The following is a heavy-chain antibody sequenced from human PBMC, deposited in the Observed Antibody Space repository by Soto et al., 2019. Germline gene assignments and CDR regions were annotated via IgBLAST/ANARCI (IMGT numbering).Heavy chain of an antibody. CDR2: TYYRSKWYN. V-gene: IGHV6-1*01. D-gene: IGHD1-26*01. CDR1: GDSVSSNSAA. J-gene: IGHJ4*02. Sequence: SQTLSLTCAISGDSVSSNSAAWNWIRQSPSRGLEWLGRTYYRSKWYNDYAVSVKSRITINPDTSKNQFSLQLNSVTPEDTAVYYCAREVRLMRATPFRDFDYWGQGTLVTVSS. CDR3: AREVRLMRATPFRDFDY.